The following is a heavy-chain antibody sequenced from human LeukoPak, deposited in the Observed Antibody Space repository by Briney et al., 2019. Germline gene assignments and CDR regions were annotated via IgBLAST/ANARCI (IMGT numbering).Heavy chain of an antibody. Sequence: PGGSLRLSCAASGFTFSSYEMNWVRQAPGEGLEWVSYISSSGSTIYYADSVKGRFTISRDNAKNSLYLQMNSLRAEDTAVYYCARGEVSSGWYGGRASDDYYGMDVWGKGTTVTVSS. CDR2: ISSSGSTI. CDR1: GFTFSSYE. D-gene: IGHD6-19*01. V-gene: IGHV3-48*03. CDR3: ARGEVSSGWYGGRASDDYYGMDV. J-gene: IGHJ6*04.